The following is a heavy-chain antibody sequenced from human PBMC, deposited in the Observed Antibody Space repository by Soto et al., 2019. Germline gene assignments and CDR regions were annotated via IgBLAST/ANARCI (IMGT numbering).Heavy chain of an antibody. Sequence: SETLSLTCTVSGGSVSSGSYHWGWIRQPPGKGLEWIGSVYYSGSTYYNPSLKSRVTISVDASKNQFSLNLSSVTAADTAVYYCARHRGPTGPNYWGQGTLVTVSS. CDR1: GGSVSSGSYH. CDR2: VYYSGST. CDR3: ARHRGPTGPNY. D-gene: IGHD3-10*01. J-gene: IGHJ4*02. V-gene: IGHV4-39*01.